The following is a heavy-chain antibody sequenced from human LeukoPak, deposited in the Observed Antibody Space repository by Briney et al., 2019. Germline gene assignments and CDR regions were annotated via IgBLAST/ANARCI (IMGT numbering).Heavy chain of an antibody. CDR1: GGSISSGDYY. Sequence: SETLSLTCTVSGGSISSGDYYWSWIRQPPGKGLEWIGYIYHSGSTHFNPSLKSRVTISVDTSKNQFSLKLSSVTAADTAVYFWARGPDSSGYYYFDYWGQGTLVTVSS. CDR2: IYHSGST. J-gene: IGHJ4*02. V-gene: IGHV4-30-4*01. CDR3: ARGPDSSGYYYFDY. D-gene: IGHD3-22*01.